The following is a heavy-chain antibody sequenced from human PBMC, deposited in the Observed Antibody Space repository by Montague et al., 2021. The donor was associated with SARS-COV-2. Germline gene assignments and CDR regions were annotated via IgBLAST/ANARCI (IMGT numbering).Heavy chain of an antibody. CDR1: GGSISSYY. Sequence: SETLSLTCTVSGGSISSYYWSWIRQPPGKGLEWIGYIYYSGSTNXNPSLKSRVTISVDTSKNQFSLKLSSVTAADTAVYYCARGAGLLSGASYGMDVWGHGTTVTVSS. CDR2: IYYSGST. J-gene: IGHJ6*02. V-gene: IGHV4-59*01. D-gene: IGHD4/OR15-4a*01. CDR3: ARGAGLLSGASYGMDV.